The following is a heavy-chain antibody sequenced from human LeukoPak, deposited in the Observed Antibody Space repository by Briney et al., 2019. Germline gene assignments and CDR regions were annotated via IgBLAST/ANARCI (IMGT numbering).Heavy chain of an antibody. J-gene: IGHJ4*02. Sequence: GGSLRLSCAASGFTLSSYAMSWVRQAPGKGLEWVSAISGSGGSTYYADSVKGRFTISRDNSKNTLYLQMNSLRAEDTAVYYCAKDLRRDTAMVNFDYWGQGTLVTVSS. CDR3: AKDLRRDTAMVNFDY. D-gene: IGHD5-18*01. V-gene: IGHV3-23*01. CDR2: ISGSGGST. CDR1: GFTLSSYA.